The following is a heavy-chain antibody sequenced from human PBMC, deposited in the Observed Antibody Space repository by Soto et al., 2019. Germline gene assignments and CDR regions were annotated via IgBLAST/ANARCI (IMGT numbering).Heavy chain of an antibody. CDR3: ATGRGVRGVTITTYYYYGLDV. Sequence: SETLSLTCAVYGGSFSGYYWSWIRQPPGKGLEWIGEINHSGSTNYNPSLKSRVTISVDTSKNQFPLKLSSVSAADTAVYYCATGRGVRGVTITTYYYYGLDVWGQGTTVTVSS. CDR2: INHSGST. V-gene: IGHV4-34*01. CDR1: GGSFSGYY. J-gene: IGHJ6*02. D-gene: IGHD3-10*01.